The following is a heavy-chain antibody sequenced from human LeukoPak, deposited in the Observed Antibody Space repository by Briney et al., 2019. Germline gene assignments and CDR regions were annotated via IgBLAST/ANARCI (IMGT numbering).Heavy chain of an antibody. Sequence: SETLSLTCTVSGGSISSSGYYWGCIRQPPGKGLEWIGSTYYSGSTYYNPSLKSRVTISVDTSKNQFSLKLSSVTAADTAVYYCARHRGKYSPHDAFDIWGQGTMVTVSS. CDR2: TYYSGST. CDR3: ARHRGKYSPHDAFDI. CDR1: GGSISSSGYY. V-gene: IGHV4-39*01. J-gene: IGHJ3*02. D-gene: IGHD5-18*01.